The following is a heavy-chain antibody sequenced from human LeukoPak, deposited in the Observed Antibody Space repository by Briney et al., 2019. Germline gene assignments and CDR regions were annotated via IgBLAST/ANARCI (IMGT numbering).Heavy chain of an antibody. J-gene: IGHJ4*02. CDR3: ARIRLYYDSSGRGYYFDY. V-gene: IGHV4-59*01. CDR2: IYYSGST. D-gene: IGHD3-22*01. CDR1: GGSINYYY. Sequence: SETLSLTCTVSGGSINYYYWMWIRQPPGKGLEWIGDIYYSGSTNYNPSLKSRVTISVDTSKDQFSLMLSSVTAADTAVYYCARIRLYYDSSGRGYYFDYWGQGTLVTVSS.